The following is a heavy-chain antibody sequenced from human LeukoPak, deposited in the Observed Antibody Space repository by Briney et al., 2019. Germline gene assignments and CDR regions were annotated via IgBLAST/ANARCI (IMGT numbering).Heavy chain of an antibody. Sequence: PGGSLRLSCAASGFTFHDYAMHWVRQAPGKGLEWVSVISGNGGVTYYADSVKGRFTISRENSKNTLCLQMTSLRAEDTAMYYCAKDLLAMVGYMDVWGKGTTVTVSS. CDR2: ISGNGGVT. V-gene: IGHV3-23*01. CDR1: GFTFHDYA. D-gene: IGHD5-18*01. CDR3: AKDLLAMVGYMDV. J-gene: IGHJ6*03.